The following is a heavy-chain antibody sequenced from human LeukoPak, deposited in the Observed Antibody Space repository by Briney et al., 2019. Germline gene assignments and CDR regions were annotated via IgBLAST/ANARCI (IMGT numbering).Heavy chain of an antibody. D-gene: IGHD6-19*01. J-gene: IGHJ4*02. CDR3: ARHDFGSGSKY. V-gene: IGHV4-39*07. Sequence: SETLSLTCTVSGGSISSSTYYWGWIRQPPGKGLEWIGSISYTGSTYYNPSLKSRVTISVDTSKNQFSLKLSSVTAADTAVYYCARHDFGSGSKYWGQGTLVTVSS. CDR2: ISYTGST. CDR1: GGSISSSTYY.